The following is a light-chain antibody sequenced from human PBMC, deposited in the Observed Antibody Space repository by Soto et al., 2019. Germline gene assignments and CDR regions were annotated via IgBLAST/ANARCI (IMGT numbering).Light chain of an antibody. Sequence: DIKMTQYPSTLSGSVGDRVTITCRASQTISSWLAWYQQKPGKAPKLLIYKASTLKSGVPSRFSGSGSGTEFTLTISSLQPDDFAVYYCQQYNDWPRTFGQGTKVDIK. V-gene: IGKV1-5*03. CDR3: QQYNDWPRT. J-gene: IGKJ1*01. CDR2: KAS. CDR1: QTISSW.